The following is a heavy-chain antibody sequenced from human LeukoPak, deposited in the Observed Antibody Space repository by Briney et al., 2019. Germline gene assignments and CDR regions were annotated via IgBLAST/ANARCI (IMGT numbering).Heavy chain of an antibody. J-gene: IGHJ3*02. Sequence: SETLSLTCTVSGGSISSYYWSWIRQPPGKGLEWIGYIYYSGSTNYNPSLKSRVTISVDTSKNQFSLKLSSVTAADTAVYYCARVIQRNGVLDAFDIWGQGTMVTASS. CDR3: ARVIQRNGVLDAFDI. CDR1: GGSISSYY. D-gene: IGHD5-18*01. V-gene: IGHV4-59*01. CDR2: IYYSGST.